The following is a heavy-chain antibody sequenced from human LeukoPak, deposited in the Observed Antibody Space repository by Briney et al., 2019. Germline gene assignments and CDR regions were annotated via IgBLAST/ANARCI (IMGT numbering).Heavy chain of an antibody. D-gene: IGHD5-12*01. CDR3: ARGGYSFDY. CDR1: GFILSGYW. CDR2: LHPDGNDK. J-gene: IGHJ4*02. Sequence: GGSLRLSCAASGFILSGYWMSWVRQAPGKGLEWVATLHPDGNDKYFVHSVKGRFTVSRDNAKNSLYLQMNSLRVEDTAVYYCARGGYSFDYRGQGALVTVSS. V-gene: IGHV3-7*01.